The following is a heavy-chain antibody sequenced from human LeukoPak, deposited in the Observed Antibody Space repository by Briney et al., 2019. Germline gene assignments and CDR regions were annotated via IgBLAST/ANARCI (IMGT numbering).Heavy chain of an antibody. CDR2: INAGNGNT. Sequence: EASVTVSCKASGYTFTSYAMHWVRQAPGQRLEWMGWINAGNGNTKYSQKFQGRVTITRDTSASTAYMELSSLRSEDTAVYYCARSLVSYDPPDYWGQGTLVTVSS. V-gene: IGHV1-3*01. J-gene: IGHJ4*02. CDR1: GYTFTSYA. D-gene: IGHD3-22*01. CDR3: ARSLVSYDPPDY.